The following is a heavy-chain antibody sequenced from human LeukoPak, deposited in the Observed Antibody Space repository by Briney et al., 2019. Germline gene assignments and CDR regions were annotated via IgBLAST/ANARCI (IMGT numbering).Heavy chain of an antibody. CDR3: ARKAYYYYDSSGYYDAFDI. J-gene: IGHJ3*02. CDR1: GGSISSSTYY. D-gene: IGHD3-22*01. Sequence: SETLSLTCTVSGGSISSSTYYWGWIRQPPGKGLEWIGNIYYSGRTYYNPSLKSRVTISVDTSKNQFSLKLSSVTAADTAVYYCARKAYYYYDSSGYYDAFDIWGQGTMVTVSP. CDR2: IYYSGRT. V-gene: IGHV4-39*01.